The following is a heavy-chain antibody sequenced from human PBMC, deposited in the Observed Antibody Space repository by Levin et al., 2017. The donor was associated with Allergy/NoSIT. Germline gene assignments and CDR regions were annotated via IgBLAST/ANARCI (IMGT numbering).Heavy chain of an antibody. D-gene: IGHD3-10*01. V-gene: IGHV3-7*03. CDR2: ITPDGHEK. Sequence: LSGGSLRLSCAASTFTFSSYWMLWVRQAPGKGLEWVAGITPDGHEKYYVDSVKGRFTISRDNAHNSLSLQMSSLRAEETATYYCVSGEASGGWGQGTLVTVSS. J-gene: IGHJ1*01. CDR1: TFTFSSYW. CDR3: VSGEASGG.